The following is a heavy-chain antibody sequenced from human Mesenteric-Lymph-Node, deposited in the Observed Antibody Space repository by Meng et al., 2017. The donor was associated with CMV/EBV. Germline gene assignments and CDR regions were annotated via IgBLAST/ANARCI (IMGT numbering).Heavy chain of an antibody. CDR1: GFTFSSYC. Sequence: GEYLKISCAVSGFTFSSYCMTWVRQAPGKGLEWVANIKEDGSEKYYVDSVKGRFTISRDNAKNSLYLQMNSLRVEDTAVYYCAKGQLVRGYHYYYGLDVWGQGTTVTVSS. CDR2: IKEDGSEK. J-gene: IGHJ6*02. D-gene: IGHD6-6*01. V-gene: IGHV3-7*01. CDR3: AKGQLVRGYHYYYGLDV.